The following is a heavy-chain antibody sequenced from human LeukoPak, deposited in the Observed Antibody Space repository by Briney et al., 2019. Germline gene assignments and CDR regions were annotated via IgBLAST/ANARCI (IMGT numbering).Heavy chain of an antibody. CDR2: IYYSGST. V-gene: IGHV4-59*01. CDR3: ARDKGFAAYYYYGMDV. J-gene: IGHJ6*02. D-gene: IGHD3-10*01. CDR1: GGSISSYY. Sequence: SETLSLTCTVSGGSISSYYWSWIRQPPGKGLEWIGYIYYSGSTNYNPSLKSRVTISVDTSKNQFSLKLSSVTAADTAVYYCARDKGFAAYYYYGMDVWGQGTTVTVSS.